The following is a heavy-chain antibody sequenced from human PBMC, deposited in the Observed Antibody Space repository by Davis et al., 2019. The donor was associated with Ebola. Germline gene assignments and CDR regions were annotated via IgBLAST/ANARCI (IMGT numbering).Heavy chain of an antibody. CDR3: AKLEQLGY. CDR2: ISYDGSNK. CDR1: GFTFSSYG. V-gene: IGHV3-30*18. J-gene: IGHJ4*02. Sequence: GESLNISCAASGFTFSSYGMHWVRQAPGKGLEWGAVISYDGSNKYYADSVKGRFTISRDNSKNTLYLQMNSLRAEDTAAYYCAKLEQLGYWGQGTLVTVSS. D-gene: IGHD6-13*01.